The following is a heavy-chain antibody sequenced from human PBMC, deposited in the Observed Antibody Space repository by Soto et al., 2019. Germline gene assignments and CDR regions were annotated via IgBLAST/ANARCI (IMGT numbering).Heavy chain of an antibody. V-gene: IGHV3-33*07. CDR2: IWYDGSEK. D-gene: IGHD3-16*01. J-gene: IGHJ3*02. CDR3: ARWGDDRAVDI. Sequence: VGSLRLSCAAFGFTFRSHGMYWVRQPSGKGLEWVAVIWYDGSEKYYADSVKGRFIISRDNSKNTLYLQMNSLRVEDTAVYYCARWGDDRAVDIWGQGTVVTVSS. CDR1: GFTFRSHG.